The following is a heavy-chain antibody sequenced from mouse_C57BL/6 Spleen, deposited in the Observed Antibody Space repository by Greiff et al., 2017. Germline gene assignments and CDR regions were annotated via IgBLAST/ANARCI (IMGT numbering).Heavy chain of an antibody. CDR1: GFTFSSYA. Sequence: VQLKESGGGLVKPGGSLKLSCAASGFTFSSYAMSWVRQTPEKRLEWVATISDGGSYTYYPDNVKGRFTISRDNAKNNLYLQMSHLKSEDTAMYYCARGEGYDYDGYYFDYWGQGTTLTVSS. CDR2: ISDGGSYT. CDR3: ARGEGYDYDGYYFDY. J-gene: IGHJ2*01. V-gene: IGHV5-4*01. D-gene: IGHD2-4*01.